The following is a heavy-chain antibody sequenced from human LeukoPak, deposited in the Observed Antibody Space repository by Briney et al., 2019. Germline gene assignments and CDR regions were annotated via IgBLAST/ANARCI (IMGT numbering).Heavy chain of an antibody. D-gene: IGHD3-16*01. CDR1: GSSFNSDQY. J-gene: IGHJ3*02. CDR2: VHQTGSP. Sequence: PSETLSLTCDVSGSSFNSDQYWGWMRPSPGAGLEWIGSVHQTGSPYYNPSLGSRVSLSIDSTKNSFSLRLTTVTAADTAVYYCAMLRLGEFSLLANAYDIWGQGTMVIVSS. V-gene: IGHV4-38-2*01. CDR3: AMLRLGEFSLLANAYDI.